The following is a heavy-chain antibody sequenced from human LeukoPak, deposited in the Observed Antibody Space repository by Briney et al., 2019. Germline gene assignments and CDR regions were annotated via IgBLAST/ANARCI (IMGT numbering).Heavy chain of an antibody. V-gene: IGHV1-69*04. Sequence: SVKVSCKASGGAFSSYAISWVRQAPRQGLEWMGRIIPILGIANYAQKFQGRVTITADKSTSTAYMELSSLRSEDTAVYYCARGAIAAAGTDYYGMDVWGQGTTVTVSS. J-gene: IGHJ6*02. CDR1: GGAFSSYA. D-gene: IGHD6-13*01. CDR2: IIPILGIA. CDR3: ARGAIAAAGTDYYGMDV.